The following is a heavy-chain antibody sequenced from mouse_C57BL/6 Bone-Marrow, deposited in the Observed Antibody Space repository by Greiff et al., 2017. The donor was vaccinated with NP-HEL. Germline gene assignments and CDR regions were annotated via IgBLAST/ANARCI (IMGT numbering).Heavy chain of an antibody. CDR1: GFNIKNTY. Sequence: EVMLVESVAELVRPGASVKLSCTASGFNIKNTYMHWVKQRPEQGLEWIGRIDPANGNTKYAPKFQGKATITADTSSNTAYLQLSSLTSEDTAIYYCAFITTVVAGDYDFDYWGQGTTLTVSS. D-gene: IGHD1-1*01. CDR2: IDPANGNT. V-gene: IGHV14-3*01. J-gene: IGHJ2*01. CDR3: AFITTVVAGDYDFDY.